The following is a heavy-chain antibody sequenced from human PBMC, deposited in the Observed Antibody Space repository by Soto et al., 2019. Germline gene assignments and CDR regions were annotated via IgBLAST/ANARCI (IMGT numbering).Heavy chain of an antibody. Sequence: EVQLVESGGGLVQPGRSLRLSCAASGFTFDDYAMHWVRQAPGKGLEWVSGISWNSGSIGYADTVKGRFTISRDNAKNSQYLQMNSLRAEDTALYYCAGYYYDSSGYYMGIDAFDIWGQGTMVTVSS. CDR1: GFTFDDYA. V-gene: IGHV3-9*01. CDR3: AGYYYDSSGYYMGIDAFDI. CDR2: ISWNSGSI. D-gene: IGHD3-22*01. J-gene: IGHJ3*02.